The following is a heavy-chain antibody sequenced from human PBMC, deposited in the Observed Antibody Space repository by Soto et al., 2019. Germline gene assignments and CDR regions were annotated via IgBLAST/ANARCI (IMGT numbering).Heavy chain of an antibody. D-gene: IGHD1-26*01. CDR3: ARHEGVGYYYYGMDV. Sequence: QLQLQESGPGLVKPSETLSLTCTVSGGSISSSSYYWGWIRQPPGKGLEWIGSIYYSGSTYYNPSLKSRVTISVDTSKNQFSLKLSSVTAADTAVYYCARHEGVGYYYYGMDVWGQGTTVTVSS. CDR1: GGSISSSSYY. V-gene: IGHV4-39*01. CDR2: IYYSGST. J-gene: IGHJ6*02.